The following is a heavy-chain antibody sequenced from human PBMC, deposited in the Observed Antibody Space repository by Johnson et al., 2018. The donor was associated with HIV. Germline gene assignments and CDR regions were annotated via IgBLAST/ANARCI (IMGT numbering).Heavy chain of an antibody. D-gene: IGHD3-10*01. V-gene: IGHV3-20*04. CDR1: GFTFRDHY. CDR2: IDWSGGRP. J-gene: IGHJ3*02. CDR3: ARRGITIVADAFDI. Sequence: VQLVESGGGLFKPGGPLRLSCAASGFTFRDHYMSWIRQAPGKGLEWVSGIDWSGGRPGYADSVKGRFTISRDNAKKLLYLQMYSLRAEDTAFYYCARRGITIVADAFDIWGQGTMVTVSS.